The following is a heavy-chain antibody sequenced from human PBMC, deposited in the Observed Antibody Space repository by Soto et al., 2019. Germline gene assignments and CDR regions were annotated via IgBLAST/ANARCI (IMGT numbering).Heavy chain of an antibody. J-gene: IGHJ6*02. V-gene: IGHV1-69*13. Sequence: ASVKVSCKASGGTFSSYAISWVRQAPGQGLEWMGGIIPIFGTANYAQKFQGRVTITADESTSTAYMELSSLRSEDTAVYYCARAKTRDTIFGVVSYYYYGMDVWGQGTTVTVSS. CDR3: ARAKTRDTIFGVVSYYYYGMDV. D-gene: IGHD3-3*01. CDR1: GGTFSSYA. CDR2: IIPIFGTA.